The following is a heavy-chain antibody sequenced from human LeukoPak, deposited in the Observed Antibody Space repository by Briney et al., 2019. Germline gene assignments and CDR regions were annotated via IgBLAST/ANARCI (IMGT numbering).Heavy chain of an antibody. CDR3: AREPDDMITFGGVIGD. CDR2: INPNSGGT. V-gene: IGHV1-2*02. D-gene: IGHD3-16*02. CDR1: GYTFTGYY. Sequence: ASVKVSCKASGYTFTGYYMHWVRQAPGQGLEWMGWINPNSGGTNYAQKFQGRVTMTRDTSISTAYMELSRLRSDDTAVYYCAREPDDMITFGGVIGDWGQGTLVTVSS. J-gene: IGHJ4*02.